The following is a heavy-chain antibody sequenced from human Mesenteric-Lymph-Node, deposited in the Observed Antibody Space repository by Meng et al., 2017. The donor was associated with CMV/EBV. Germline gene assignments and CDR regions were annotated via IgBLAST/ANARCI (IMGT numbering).Heavy chain of an antibody. J-gene: IGHJ6*02. CDR3: AKDKAVKYYYYGMDV. Sequence: SLKISCAASGFTFDDCAMHWVRQAPGKGLEWVSGISWNSGSIGYADSVKGRFTISRDNAKNSLYLQMNSLRAEDTALYYCAKDKAVKYYYYGMDVWGQGTTVTVSS. D-gene: IGHD3-10*01. CDR2: ISWNSGSI. CDR1: GFTFDDCA. V-gene: IGHV3-9*01.